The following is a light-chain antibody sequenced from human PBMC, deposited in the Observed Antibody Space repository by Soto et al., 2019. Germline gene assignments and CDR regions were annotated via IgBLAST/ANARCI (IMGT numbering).Light chain of an antibody. CDR1: QSVSGN. Sequence: EIVMTQSPATLSIYPGERATLSCRASQSVSGNLAWYQQKPGQAPRLLIYGASTRATGIPARFSGSGSGTEFTLTISSLQSEDFAVYFCQQYNDWPSLTFGGGTKVDIK. CDR2: GAS. V-gene: IGKV3-15*01. J-gene: IGKJ4*01. CDR3: QQYNDWPSLT.